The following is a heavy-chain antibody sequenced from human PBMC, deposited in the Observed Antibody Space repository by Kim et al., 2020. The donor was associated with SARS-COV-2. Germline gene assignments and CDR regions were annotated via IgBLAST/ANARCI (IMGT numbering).Heavy chain of an antibody. Sequence: GGSLRLSCAASGFTFSSYAINWVRQSPGKGLEWVSTISGSGGDTYYADSVKGRFTISRDNSKNTLYLQMSSLRADDTAIYYCAKDEASYYYYGMDVWGQGTPVTVSS. CDR1: GFTFSSYA. J-gene: IGHJ6*02. V-gene: IGHV3-23*01. CDR3: AKDEASYYYYGMDV. CDR2: ISGSGGDT.